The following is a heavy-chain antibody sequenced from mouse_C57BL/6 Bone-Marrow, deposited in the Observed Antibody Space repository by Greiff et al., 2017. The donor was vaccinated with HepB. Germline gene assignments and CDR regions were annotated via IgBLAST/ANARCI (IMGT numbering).Heavy chain of an antibody. Sequence: EVKLQESGPGLVKPSQSLSLTCSVTGYSITSGYYWNWIRQFPGNKLEWMGYISYDGSNNYNPSLKNRISITRDTSKNQFFLKLNSVTTEDTATYYCARGDSNWFAYWGQGTLVTVSA. CDR2: ISYDGSN. V-gene: IGHV3-6*01. D-gene: IGHD2-5*01. CDR3: ARGDSNWFAY. J-gene: IGHJ3*01. CDR1: GYSITSGYY.